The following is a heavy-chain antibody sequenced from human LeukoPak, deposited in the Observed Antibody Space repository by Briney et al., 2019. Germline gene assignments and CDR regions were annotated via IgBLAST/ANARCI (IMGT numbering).Heavy chain of an antibody. D-gene: IGHD6-13*01. V-gene: IGHV4-59*08. CDR3: ASAVSSSWLDAFDI. CDR1: GDSITSYY. Sequence: SETLSLTRTVSGDSITSYYWSWLRQPPGKGLEWIGFFSYSGSANYNPSLKSRVPISVDTSKIQFSLSLPSVTAADKAVSYCASAVSSSWLDAFDIWAKGQWSPSLQ. J-gene: IGHJ3*02. CDR2: FSYSGSA.